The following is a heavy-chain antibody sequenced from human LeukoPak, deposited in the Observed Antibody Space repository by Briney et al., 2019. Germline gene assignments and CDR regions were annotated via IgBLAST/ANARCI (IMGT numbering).Heavy chain of an antibody. Sequence: SGPALVKPTQPLTLTCTFSGFSLSTSGMCVSWIRQPPGKALEWLARIDWDDDKYYSTSLKTRLTISKDTSKNQVVLTMTNMDPVDTATYYCARSLRGVTYPPYYYYYMDVWGKGTTVSVSS. D-gene: IGHD5-18*01. CDR1: GFSLSTSGMC. CDR3: ARSLRGVTYPPYYYYYMDV. CDR2: IDWDDDK. J-gene: IGHJ6*03. V-gene: IGHV2-70*11.